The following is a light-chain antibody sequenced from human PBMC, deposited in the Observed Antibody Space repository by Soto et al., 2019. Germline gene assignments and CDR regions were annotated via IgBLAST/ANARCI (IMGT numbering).Light chain of an antibody. V-gene: IGKV1-5*03. J-gene: IGKJ2*01. CDR1: QSISSW. Sequence: DIQMTQSPSTLSASVGDRVTITCRASQSISSWLAWYQQKPGKAPKLLIYKASSLESGVPSRFSGSGSGTEFTLTISSLQPDDFATSYCQQYNSYSYTFGQGNKLEI. CDR2: KAS. CDR3: QQYNSYSYT.